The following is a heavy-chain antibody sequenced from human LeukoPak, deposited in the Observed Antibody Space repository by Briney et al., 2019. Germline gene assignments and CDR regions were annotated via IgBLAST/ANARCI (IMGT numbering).Heavy chain of an antibody. CDR2: ISSSGSTI. CDR1: GFTFSSYE. CDR3: AKWLRFWTAIDY. Sequence: GGSLRLSCAASGFTFSSYEMNWVRQALGKGLEWVSYISSSGSTIYYADYVKGRFTISRDNAKNSLYLQMNSLRAEDTAVYYCAKWLRFWTAIDYWGQGTLVTVSS. V-gene: IGHV3-48*03. D-gene: IGHD5-12*01. J-gene: IGHJ4*02.